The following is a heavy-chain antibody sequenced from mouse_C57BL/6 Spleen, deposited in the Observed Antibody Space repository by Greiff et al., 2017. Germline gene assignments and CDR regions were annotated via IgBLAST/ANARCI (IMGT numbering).Heavy chain of an antibody. Sequence: EVKLQESGPGLVKPSQSLSLTCSVTGYSITSGYYWNWIRQFPGNKLEWMGYISYDGSNNYNPSLKNRISITRDTSKNQFFLKLNSVTTEDTATYYCAREGVTTGGYFDVWGTGTTVTVSS. J-gene: IGHJ1*03. D-gene: IGHD1-1*01. CDR3: AREGVTTGGYFDV. V-gene: IGHV3-6*01. CDR2: ISYDGSN. CDR1: GYSITSGYY.